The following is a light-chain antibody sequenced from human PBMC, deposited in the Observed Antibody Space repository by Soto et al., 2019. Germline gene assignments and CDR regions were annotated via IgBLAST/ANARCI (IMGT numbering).Light chain of an antibody. CDR1: TSDVGI. V-gene: IGLV2-23*02. CDR2: EVT. CDR3: CSFGGSGYG. Sequence: QSVLTQPASVSGSPGQSNTISCSGTTSDVGIVSWYQHHPGKAPKLMIHEVTKRPSGVSDRFSGSKSGNSASLTISGLQAEDEADYFCCSFGGSGYGFGTGTKVTVL. J-gene: IGLJ1*01.